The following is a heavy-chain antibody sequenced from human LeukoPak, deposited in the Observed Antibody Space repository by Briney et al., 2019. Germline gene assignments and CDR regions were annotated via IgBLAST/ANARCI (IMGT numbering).Heavy chain of an antibody. CDR1: GFTFDDYG. CDR3: ARGDTVVVVAAYVY. V-gene: IGHV3-20*03. D-gene: IGHD2-15*01. CDR2: INWKCGST. J-gene: IGHJ4*02. Sequence: GGSLRLSSAASGFTFDDYGMSWVRQAPAKGREWVSGINWKCGSTGYADSVKGRFTISRDNAKSSLYLQMNSLRAEDTALYYCARGDTVVVVAAYVYWGEGTLVTVSS.